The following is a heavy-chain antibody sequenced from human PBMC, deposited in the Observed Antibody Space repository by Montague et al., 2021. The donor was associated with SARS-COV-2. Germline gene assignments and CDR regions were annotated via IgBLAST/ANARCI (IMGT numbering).Heavy chain of an antibody. CDR3: ASSHCGGDCY. V-gene: IGHV4-61*02. Sequence: TLSLTCTVSGGFISYGSYFWTWIRQPAGKGLEWIGRIHTSGSANYNPSLKSRVAISIDTSKDQFSLELSSVTAADTAVYYCASSHCGGDCYSGQGTLVTVSS. CDR1: GGFISYGSYF. D-gene: IGHD2-21*02. CDR2: IHTSGSA. J-gene: IGHJ4*02.